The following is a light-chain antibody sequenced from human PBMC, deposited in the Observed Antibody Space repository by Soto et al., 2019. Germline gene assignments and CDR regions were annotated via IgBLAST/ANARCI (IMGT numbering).Light chain of an antibody. V-gene: IGKV3-20*01. CDR1: QSVSSRY. J-gene: IGKJ1*01. CDR2: ATS. CDR3: QQYGSSLST. Sequence: EVVLTQSPGTLSLSPGDTAALSCRASQSVSSRYVAWYQQKSGQAPRLLIYATSSRATDIPDRFIGYGSGTDFTLTISGLEPEDFAVYYCQQYGSSLSTFGQGTKVDIK.